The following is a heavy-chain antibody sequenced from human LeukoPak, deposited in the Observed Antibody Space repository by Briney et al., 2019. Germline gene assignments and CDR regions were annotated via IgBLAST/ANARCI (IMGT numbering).Heavy chain of an antibody. Sequence: WASVKVSCKASGYTFTSYAMHWVRQAPGQRLEWMGWINAGNGNTKYSQKFQGRVTITRDTSASTAYMELSSLRSEDTAVYYCARGDIWFGELLFYYWGQGTLVTVSS. V-gene: IGHV1-3*01. J-gene: IGHJ4*02. CDR3: ARGDIWFGELLFYY. CDR2: INAGNGNT. CDR1: GYTFTSYA. D-gene: IGHD3-10*01.